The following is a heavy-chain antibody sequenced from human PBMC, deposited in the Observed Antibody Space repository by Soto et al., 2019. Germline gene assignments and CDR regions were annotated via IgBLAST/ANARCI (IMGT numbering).Heavy chain of an antibody. CDR2: ISYDGSNK. CDR1: GFTFSSYG. V-gene: IGHV3-30*18. D-gene: IGHD2-2*01. CDR3: AKERMEQFQLLPFFDY. Sequence: QVQLVESGGGVVQPGRSLRLSCAASGFTFSSYGMHWVRQAPGKGLEWVAVISYDGSNKYYADSVKGRFTISRDNSKNSLYLQMNSLRAEETAIYYCAKERMEQFQLLPFFDYWCQGTLFTVSS. J-gene: IGHJ4*02.